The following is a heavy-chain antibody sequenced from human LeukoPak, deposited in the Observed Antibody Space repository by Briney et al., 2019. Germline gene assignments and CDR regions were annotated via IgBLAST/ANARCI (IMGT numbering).Heavy chain of an antibody. CDR2: ISAYNGNT. CDR3: ATSYGSGAQIDYEDKDYYYYGMDV. Sequence: ASVKVSCKASGYTFTSYGISWVRQAPGQGLEWMGWISAYNGNTNYAQKLQGRVTMTTDTSTSTAYMELRSLRSDDTAVYYCATSYGSGAQIDYEDKDYYYYGMDVWGQGTTVTVPS. J-gene: IGHJ6*02. D-gene: IGHD3-10*01. V-gene: IGHV1-18*01. CDR1: GYTFTSYG.